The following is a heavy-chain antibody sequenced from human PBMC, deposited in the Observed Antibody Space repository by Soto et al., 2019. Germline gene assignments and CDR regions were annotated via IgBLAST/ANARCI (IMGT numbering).Heavy chain of an antibody. Sequence: SETLSLTCSVSGGSISGHYWTWIRQSPGKGLEWIGYIFYSGSTNYNPSLKSRVTISVDTSKNQFSLKMSSVTAADTAVYYCARVGSSGWSPDYWGRGTLVTVSS. CDR3: ARVGSSGWSPDY. CDR2: IFYSGST. D-gene: IGHD6-19*01. V-gene: IGHV4-59*11. CDR1: GGSISGHY. J-gene: IGHJ4*02.